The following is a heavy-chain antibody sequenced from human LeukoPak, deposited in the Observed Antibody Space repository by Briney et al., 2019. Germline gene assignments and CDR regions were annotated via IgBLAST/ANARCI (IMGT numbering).Heavy chain of an antibody. V-gene: IGHV4-39*01. D-gene: IGHD5-24*01. CDR2: IYYSGST. CDR3: ARRRMATINN. CDR1: GGSISSSSYY. J-gene: IGHJ4*02. Sequence: SETLSFTCTVSGGSISSSSYYWGWIRQPPGKGLEWIGSIYYSGSTYYDPSLKSRVTISVDTSKNQFSLKLSSVTAADTAVYYCARRRMATINNWGQGTLVTVSS.